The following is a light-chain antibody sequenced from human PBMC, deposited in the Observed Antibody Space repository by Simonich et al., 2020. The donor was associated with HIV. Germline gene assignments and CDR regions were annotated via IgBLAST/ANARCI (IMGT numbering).Light chain of an antibody. CDR1: QSISSW. CDR3: QQYNSYSYT. Sequence: DIQMTQSPSSVSASVGDRVTINCRASQSISSWLAWYQQKPGKAPKLLIYKASSLESGVPSRFSGSGSGTEFTLTISSLQPDDFATYYCQQYNSYSYTFGQGTKLEIK. J-gene: IGKJ2*01. CDR2: KAS. V-gene: IGKV1-5*03.